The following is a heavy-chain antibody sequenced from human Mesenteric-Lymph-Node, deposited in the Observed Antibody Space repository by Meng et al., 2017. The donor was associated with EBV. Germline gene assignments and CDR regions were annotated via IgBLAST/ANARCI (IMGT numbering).Heavy chain of an antibody. CDR2: IYYSGDT. J-gene: IGHJ4*02. V-gene: IGHV4-30-4*01. CDR1: GGSISSGGYY. D-gene: IGHD6-13*01. Sequence: VQLQESGPGLVKPSQTLSLICAVSGGSISSGGYYWSWIRQPPGKGLEWIGYIYYSGDTYYNPSLKSRVTISVDTSKNQFSLKLSSVTAADTAVYYCVGGVAADGSVDYWGQGTLVTVSS. CDR3: VGGVAADGSVDY.